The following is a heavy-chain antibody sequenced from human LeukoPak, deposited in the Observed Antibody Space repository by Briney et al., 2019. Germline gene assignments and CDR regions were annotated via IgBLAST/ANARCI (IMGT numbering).Heavy chain of an antibody. CDR1: GGAFSSYA. CDR3: AREGYYDSSGPSGYNY. J-gene: IGHJ4*02. CDR2: IIPIFGTA. D-gene: IGHD3-22*01. V-gene: IGHV1-69*13. Sequence: SVKVSCKASGGAFSSYAISWVRQAPGQGLEWMGGIIPIFGTADYAQKFQGRVTITADESTSTAYMELSSLRSEDTAVYYCAREGYYDSSGPSGYNYWGQGTLVTVSS.